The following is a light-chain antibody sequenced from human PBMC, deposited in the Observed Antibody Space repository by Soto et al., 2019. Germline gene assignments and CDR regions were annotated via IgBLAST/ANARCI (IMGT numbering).Light chain of an antibody. CDR2: AAS. V-gene: IGKV1-6*01. J-gene: IGKJ2*01. Sequence: AIQMTQSPSSLSASVGDRVTITCRASQGIRNDLGWYQQKPGKAPKLLIYAASSLQSGVPSRFSGSGSGTDFTLTISSLQPEAFATYYCLQDYNYPRYTFGQGTKLEIK. CDR3: LQDYNYPRYT. CDR1: QGIRND.